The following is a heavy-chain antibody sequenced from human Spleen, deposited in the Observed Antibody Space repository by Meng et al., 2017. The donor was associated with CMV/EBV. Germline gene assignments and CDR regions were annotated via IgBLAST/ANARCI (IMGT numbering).Heavy chain of an antibody. CDR1: GGTFSSYA. J-gene: IGHJ4*02. CDR2: IIPILGIA. CDR3: AKRTASSSPFDY. Sequence: SVKVSCKASGGTFSSYAISWVRQAPGQGLEWMGGIIPILGIANYAQKFQGRVTITADKSTSTAYMELRSLTPEDTAVYYCAKRTASSSPFDYWGQGTLVTVSS. D-gene: IGHD6-6*01. V-gene: IGHV1-69*10.